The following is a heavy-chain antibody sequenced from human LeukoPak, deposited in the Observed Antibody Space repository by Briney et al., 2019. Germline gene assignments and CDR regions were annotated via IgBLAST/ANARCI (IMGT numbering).Heavy chain of an antibody. J-gene: IGHJ4*02. CDR1: GFTFGTSG. CDR2: ISGSGTT. CDR3: AKAGLDGDPRAF. Sequence: GGSLRLSCAVSGFTFGTSGMSWIRQAPGKRLEWASAISGSGTTFYADSVKGRFTISRDNSKNMLYLRMNSLRVEDTAIYYCAKAGLDGDPRAFWGQGALVTVSS. V-gene: IGHV3-23*01. D-gene: IGHD4-17*01.